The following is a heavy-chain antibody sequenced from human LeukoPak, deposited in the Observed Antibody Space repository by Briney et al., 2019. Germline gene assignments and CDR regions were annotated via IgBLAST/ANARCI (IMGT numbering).Heavy chain of an antibody. CDR2: ITAYNGNT. Sequence: ASVKVSCKASGYTFIRYGINWVRQDPGQGLEWMGWITAYNGNTNYAQKLQGRVTMTTDTSTSTAYMELRSLRSDDTAVYYCARAGYDTLTLAPDPANDYWGQGTLSPSPQ. D-gene: IGHD3-9*01. CDR3: ARAGYDTLTLAPDPANDY. J-gene: IGHJ4*01. V-gene: IGHV1-18*01. CDR1: GYTFIRYG.